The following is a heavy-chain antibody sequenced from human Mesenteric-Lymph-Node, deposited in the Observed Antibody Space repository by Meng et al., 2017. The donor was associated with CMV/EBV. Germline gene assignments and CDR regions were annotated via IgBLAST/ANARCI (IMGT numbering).Heavy chain of an antibody. V-gene: IGHV3-21*01. J-gene: IGHJ6*02. D-gene: IGHD3-22*01. CDR2: ISSSTSKYI. CDR3: ARDTHSSGYPASCMDV. Sequence: GESLKISCAASGFIFSGYSMNWVRQAPGKGLEWLSSISSSTSKYIYHADSVRGRFTISRDNAKNLLYLQMNSLRAEDTAVYYCARDTHSSGYPASCMDVWGQGTTVTVSS. CDR1: GFIFSGYS.